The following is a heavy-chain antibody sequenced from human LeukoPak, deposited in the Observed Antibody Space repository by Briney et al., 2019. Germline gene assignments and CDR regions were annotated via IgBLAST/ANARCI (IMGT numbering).Heavy chain of an antibody. CDR2: INHSGST. V-gene: IGHV4-34*01. D-gene: IGHD6-13*01. J-gene: IGHJ4*02. CDR3: ARGANLAAAGTGYFDY. CDR1: GGSISSGGYY. Sequence: SETLSLTCAVSGGSISSGGYYWSWIRQPPGKGLEWIGEINHSGSTNYNPSLKSRVTISVDTSKNQFSLKLSSVTAADTAVYYCARGANLAAAGTGYFDYWGQGTLVTVSS.